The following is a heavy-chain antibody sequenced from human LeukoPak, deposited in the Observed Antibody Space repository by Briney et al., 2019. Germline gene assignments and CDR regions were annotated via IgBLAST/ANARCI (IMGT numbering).Heavy chain of an antibody. D-gene: IGHD6-19*01. CDR2: IYSGGST. Sequence: GGSLRLSCAASGFTVSSNYMSWVRQAPGKGLEWVSVIYSGGSTYYADSVKGRFTISSDNSKNTLYLQMNSLRAEDTAVYYCAREASGSGWRRFDYWGQGTLVTVSS. V-gene: IGHV3-53*01. CDR1: GFTVSSNY. J-gene: IGHJ4*02. CDR3: AREASGSGWRRFDY.